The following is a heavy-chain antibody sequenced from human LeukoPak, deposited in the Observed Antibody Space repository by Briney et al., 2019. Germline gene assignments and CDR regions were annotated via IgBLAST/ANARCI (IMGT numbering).Heavy chain of an antibody. J-gene: IGHJ4*02. CDR2: IYYSGST. Sequence: SETLSLTCTVSGGSISSSSYYWGWIRQPPGKGLEWIGSIYYSGSTYYNPSLKSRATISVDTSKNQFSLKLSFVTAADTAVYYCARLGDVIVGATMDYWGQGTLVTVSS. V-gene: IGHV4-39*01. CDR1: GGSISSSSYY. CDR3: ARLGDVIVGATMDY. D-gene: IGHD1-26*01.